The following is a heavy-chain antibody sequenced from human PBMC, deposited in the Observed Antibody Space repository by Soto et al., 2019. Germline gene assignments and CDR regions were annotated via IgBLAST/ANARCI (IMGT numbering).Heavy chain of an antibody. J-gene: IGHJ4*02. CDR2: ISAYNGNT. D-gene: IGHD3-22*01. CDR1: GYTFTSYG. CDR3: AKIESRFFYDSTGYYPFDY. V-gene: IGHV1-18*01. Sequence: ASVKVSCKASGYTFTSYGISWVRQAPGQGLEWMGWISAYNGNTNYAQSLQGRVTITTDKSTSTPYMQLSSLRAEDTAVYYCAKIESRFFYDSTGYYPFDYWGQGTLVTVSS.